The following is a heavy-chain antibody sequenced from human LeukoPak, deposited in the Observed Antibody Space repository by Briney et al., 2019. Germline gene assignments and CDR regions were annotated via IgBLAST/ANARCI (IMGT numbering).Heavy chain of an antibody. V-gene: IGHV4-39*01. CDR1: GGSISSSSYF. CDR3: TRGSIAYYYMDV. Sequence: PSETLSLTCTVSGGSISSSSYFWGWIRQPPGKGLEWIGSFYNSGSTYDNPSLKSRVTISVDTSKNQFSLKLSSVTAADTAVYYCTRGSIAYYYMDVWGKGTTVTISS. CDR2: FYNSGST. J-gene: IGHJ6*03. D-gene: IGHD3-22*01.